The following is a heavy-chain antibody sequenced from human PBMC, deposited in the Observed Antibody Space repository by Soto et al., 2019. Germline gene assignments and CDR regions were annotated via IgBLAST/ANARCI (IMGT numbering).Heavy chain of an antibody. CDR3: TTEDIVVVPAAISFGY. CDR1: GFTVDSNY. J-gene: IGHJ4*02. CDR2: IYSGGWT. D-gene: IGHD2-2*01. Sequence: GGSLRLSCAASGFTVDSNYMNWVRQAPGKGLEWVSVIYSGGWTNHAAPVKGRFTISRDDSKNTLYLQMNSLKTEDTAVYYCTTEDIVVVPAAISFGYWGQGTLVTVSS. V-gene: IGHV3-66*01.